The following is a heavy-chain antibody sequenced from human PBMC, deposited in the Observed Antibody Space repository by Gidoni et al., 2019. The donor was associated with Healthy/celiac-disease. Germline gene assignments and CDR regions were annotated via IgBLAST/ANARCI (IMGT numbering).Heavy chain of an antibody. CDR3: ARRWGNPKWYYEY. CDR1: GGSISSSNW. D-gene: IGHD2-8*02. J-gene: IGHJ4*02. V-gene: IGHV4-4*02. CDR2: SYHSGST. Sequence: QVQLQQSAPGLVKPSGTLSLTFAVSGGSISSSNWWSWLRQPPGKGLEWIGESYHSGSTNYNPALKSRVTISVDKSKKQFSLKLSSVTAADTAVYYCARRWGNPKWYYEYWGQGTLVTVSS.